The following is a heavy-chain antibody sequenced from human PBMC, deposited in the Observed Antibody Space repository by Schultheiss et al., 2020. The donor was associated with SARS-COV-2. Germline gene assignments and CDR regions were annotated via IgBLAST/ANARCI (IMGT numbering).Heavy chain of an antibody. J-gene: IGHJ5*01. D-gene: IGHD2-8*01. CDR3: SRISMYAISWNLGSLDS. Sequence: GGSLRLSCAASGFIFSSYWMSWVRQAPGRGLELVANIKQDGSEKYYVDSVKGRFTISRDDSKSAAYLQMTSLKIEDTGVYYCSRISMYAISWNLGSLDSWGQGTLVTVSS. CDR1: GFIFSSYW. V-gene: IGHV3-7*05. CDR2: IKQDGSEK.